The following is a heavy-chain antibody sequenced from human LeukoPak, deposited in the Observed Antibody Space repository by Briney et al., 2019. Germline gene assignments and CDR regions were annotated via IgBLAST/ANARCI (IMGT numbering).Heavy chain of an antibody. CDR2: IKQDGSEK. CDR1: GFTFSSYW. Sequence: GGSLRLSCAASGFTFSSYWMSWVRQAPGKGLEWVANIKQDGSEKCYVDSVKGRFTISRDNAKNPLYLQMNSLRAEDTAVYYCAREGGAYYDFWSDYYRYYYMDVWGKGTTVTVSS. V-gene: IGHV3-7*01. CDR3: AREGGAYYDFWSDYYRYYYMDV. D-gene: IGHD3-3*01. J-gene: IGHJ6*03.